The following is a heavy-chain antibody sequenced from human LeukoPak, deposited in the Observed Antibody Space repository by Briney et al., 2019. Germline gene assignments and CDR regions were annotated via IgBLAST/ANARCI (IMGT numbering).Heavy chain of an antibody. CDR2: IYYTGTT. J-gene: IGHJ6*02. D-gene: IGHD4-17*01. V-gene: IGHV4-59*01. Sequence: SETLSLTCAVYGGSISTYYWSWIRQPPGKGLEWIGYIYYTGTTNYNPSLRSRVTISVDTSRNQFSLRLSSVTAADTAVYYCAREDPQTTVPEGMDVWGHGTTVTVSS. CDR3: AREDPQTTVPEGMDV. CDR1: GGSISTYY.